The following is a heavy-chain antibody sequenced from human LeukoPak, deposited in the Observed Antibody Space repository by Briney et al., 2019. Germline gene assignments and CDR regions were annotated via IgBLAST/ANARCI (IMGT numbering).Heavy chain of an antibody. CDR1: GGSISSSSYY. J-gene: IGHJ4*02. CDR2: IYYSGST. D-gene: IGHD5-24*01. CDR3: ARRHHNWDY. V-gene: IGHV4-39*07. Sequence: SETLSLTCTVSGGSISSSSYYWGWIRQPPGKGLEWIGSIYYSGSTCYNPSLKSRVTISVDTSKNQFSLKLSSVTAADTAVYYCARRHHNWDYWGQGTLVTVSS.